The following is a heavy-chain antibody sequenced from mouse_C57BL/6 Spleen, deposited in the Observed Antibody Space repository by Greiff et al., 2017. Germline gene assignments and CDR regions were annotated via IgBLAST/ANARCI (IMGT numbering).Heavy chain of an antibody. Sequence: VQLQQSGPELVKPGASVKISCKASGYAFSSSWMKWVKQRPGKGLEWIGRIYPGDGDTNYNGKFKGKATLTADNSYRTAYMQLSSLTSEDSAVYFCARRGDGNYVAMDYWGQGTSVTVSS. J-gene: IGHJ4*01. CDR1: GYAFSSSW. CDR3: ARRGDGNYVAMDY. D-gene: IGHD2-1*01. CDR2: IYPGDGDT. V-gene: IGHV1-82*01.